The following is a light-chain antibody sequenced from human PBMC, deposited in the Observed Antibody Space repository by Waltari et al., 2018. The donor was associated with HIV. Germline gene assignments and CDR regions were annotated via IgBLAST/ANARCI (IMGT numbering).Light chain of an antibody. Sequence: DIQMTQSPSTLSASVGDTVTITCRASQSISTWLAWYQQKPGKAPKLLIYKASSLESGIPPVFSGSGSGTEFTLTISSLLPDDFATYYWQQYKSYSPGSFGQGTKLEIK. J-gene: IGKJ2*01. CDR1: QSISTW. V-gene: IGKV1-5*03. CDR3: QQYKSYSPGS. CDR2: KAS.